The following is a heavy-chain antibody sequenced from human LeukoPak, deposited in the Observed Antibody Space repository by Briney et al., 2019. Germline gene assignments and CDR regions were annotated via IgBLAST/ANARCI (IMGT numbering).Heavy chain of an antibody. V-gene: IGHV3-21*01. CDR3: ASLYGGNSDY. D-gene: IGHD4-23*01. J-gene: IGHJ4*02. CDR1: GFTFSTYY. CDR2: ISGSSTYM. Sequence: PGGSLRLSCAASGFTFSTYYMNWVRQAPGTGLEWISSISGSSTYMYYADSVKGRFIISRDNAKNSLYLQMSSLRAEDTAVYYCASLYGGNSDYWGQGTLVTVSS.